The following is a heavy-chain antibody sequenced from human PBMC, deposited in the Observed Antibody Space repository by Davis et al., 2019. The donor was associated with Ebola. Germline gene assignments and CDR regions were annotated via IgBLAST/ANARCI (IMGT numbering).Heavy chain of an antibody. J-gene: IGHJ4*02. CDR2: IYSGGST. CDR3: ARGVARTDFDY. CDR1: GFTFSSYA. Sequence: GGSLRLSCAASGFTFSSYAMHWVRQAPGKGLEWVSVIYSGGSTYYADSVKGRFTISRDNSKNTLYLQMNSLRAEDTAVYYCARGVARTDFDYWGQGTLVTVSS. V-gene: IGHV3-53*01. D-gene: IGHD5-12*01.